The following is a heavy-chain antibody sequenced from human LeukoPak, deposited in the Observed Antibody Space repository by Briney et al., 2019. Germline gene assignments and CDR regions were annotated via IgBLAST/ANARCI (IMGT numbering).Heavy chain of an antibody. CDR1: GFTFSSYA. V-gene: IGHV3-23*01. J-gene: IGHJ5*02. Sequence: GGSLRLSCAASGFTFSSYAMSWVRQAPGKGLEWVSVISGSGGSTYYADSVKGRFTISRDNSKNTLYLQMNSLRAEDTAVYYCAKDPLWIYDSSAWFDPWGQGTLVTVSS. CDR2: ISGSGGST. CDR3: AKDPLWIYDSSAWFDP. D-gene: IGHD3-22*01.